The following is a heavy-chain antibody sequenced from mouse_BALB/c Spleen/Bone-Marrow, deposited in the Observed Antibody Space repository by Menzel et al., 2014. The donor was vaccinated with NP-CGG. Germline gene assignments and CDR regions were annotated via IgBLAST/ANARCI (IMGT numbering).Heavy chain of an antibody. J-gene: IGHJ4*01. D-gene: IGHD2-4*01. Sequence: VHLVESGPGLVAPSQSLSITCTVSGFSLTCYGVNWVRQPPGKGLEWLGMIWGDGSTDYNSALKSRLSISKDNSKSQVFLKMNSLQTDDTARYYCARALYDYDDLYCAMDYWGQGTSVTVSS. CDR3: ARALYDYDDLYCAMDY. CDR2: IWGDGST. CDR1: GFSLTCYG. V-gene: IGHV2-6-7*01.